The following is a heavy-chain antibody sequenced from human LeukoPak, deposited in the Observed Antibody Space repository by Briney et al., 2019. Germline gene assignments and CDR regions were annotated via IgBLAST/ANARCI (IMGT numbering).Heavy chain of an antibody. CDR3: AREGYCSSTSCYTLGDAFDI. D-gene: IGHD2-2*02. J-gene: IGHJ3*02. Sequence: GGSLRLSCAASGFTVSSNYMSWVRQAPGKGLEWVSVIYSGGSTYYADSVKGRFTISRDNSKNTLYLQMNSLIAEDTAVYYCAREGYCSSTSCYTLGDAFDIWGQGTMVTVSS. CDR1: GFTVSSNY. CDR2: IYSGGST. V-gene: IGHV3-53*01.